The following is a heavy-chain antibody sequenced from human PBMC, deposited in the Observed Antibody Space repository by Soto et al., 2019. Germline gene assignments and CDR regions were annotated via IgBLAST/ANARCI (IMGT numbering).Heavy chain of an antibody. CDR2: ISGSGGST. CDR3: AKDHQDYYDSSGYYYGLDY. CDR1: GFTFSSYA. V-gene: IGHV3-23*01. Sequence: GGSLRLSCAASGFTFSSYAMSWVRQAPGKGLEWVSAISGSGGSTYYADSVKGRFTISRDNSKNTLYLQMNSLRAEDTAVYYCAKDHQDYYDSSGYYYGLDYWGQGTLVTVSS. J-gene: IGHJ4*02. D-gene: IGHD3-22*01.